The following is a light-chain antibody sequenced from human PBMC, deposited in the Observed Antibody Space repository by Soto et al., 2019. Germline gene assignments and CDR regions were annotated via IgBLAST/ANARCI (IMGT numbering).Light chain of an antibody. CDR2: KAS. Sequence: DIQMTQSPSTLSAYVGDRVTITCRASQSISSWLAWYQQKPGKAPKLLIYKASSLESGVPSRFSGSGSGTEFTLTISSLQPDDFATYYCQQYNSYSPAFGQGT. CDR1: QSISSW. J-gene: IGKJ1*01. V-gene: IGKV1-5*03. CDR3: QQYNSYSPA.